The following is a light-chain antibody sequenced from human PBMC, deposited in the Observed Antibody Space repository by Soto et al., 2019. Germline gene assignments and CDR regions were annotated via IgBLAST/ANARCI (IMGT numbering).Light chain of an antibody. Sequence: QSALTPPASVSGSPGQSITISCTVTSSDIGTYKYVSWYQQQPGKAPKLIIYRVFNRPSGASSRFSGSKSGNTASLTISGIQAEDEADSYCSSYSSGSTLVVFGTGTKV. J-gene: IGLJ1*01. V-gene: IGLV2-14*01. CDR2: RVF. CDR3: SSYSSGSTLVV. CDR1: SSDIGTYKY.